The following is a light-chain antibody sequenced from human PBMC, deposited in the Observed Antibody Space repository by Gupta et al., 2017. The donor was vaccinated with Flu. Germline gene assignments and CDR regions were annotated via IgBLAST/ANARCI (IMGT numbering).Light chain of an antibody. CDR3: QQGYSTPQT. CDR1: QSVNNF. V-gene: IGKV1-39*01. J-gene: IGKJ4*02. Sequence: PSSLSASVGDRVTITCRASQSVNNFLHWYQQKPGKAPKLLIYGASTLQGGAPSRFSGSGSGTDFTLTINSLQVQDAATYYCQQGYSTPQTFGRGTTVEIK. CDR2: GAS.